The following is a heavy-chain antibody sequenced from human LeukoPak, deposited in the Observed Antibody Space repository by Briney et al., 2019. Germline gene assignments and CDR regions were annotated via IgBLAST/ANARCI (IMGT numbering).Heavy chain of an antibody. V-gene: IGHV1-18*01. J-gene: IGHJ4*02. CDR1: GYTFTSNS. Sequence: APVKVSCKASGYTFTSNSISWVRQAPGQGLGWMGWISAYNGNTNYAQKLQGRVTITTDTSTSTAYMELRSLRSDDTAVYYCASSSGRLKDDYWGRGTLVTVSS. CDR3: ASSSGRLKDDY. CDR2: ISAYNGNT. D-gene: IGHD1-1*01.